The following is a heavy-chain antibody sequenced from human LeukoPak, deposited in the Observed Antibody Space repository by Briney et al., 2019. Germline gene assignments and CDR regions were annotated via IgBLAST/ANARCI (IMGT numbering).Heavy chain of an antibody. D-gene: IGHD6-25*01. Sequence: SETLSLTCSVSGGSIRSSNSFWGWIRQPPGELLEWIATIYYNGNTYYNPSLQSRVTISVDTSTNQFSLKLNSVIAADTAVYYCARATAAPSSYFFDHWGQGTLVTVSS. CDR2: IYYNGNT. CDR3: ARATAAPSSYFFDH. J-gene: IGHJ4*02. CDR1: GGSIRSSNSF. V-gene: IGHV4-39*07.